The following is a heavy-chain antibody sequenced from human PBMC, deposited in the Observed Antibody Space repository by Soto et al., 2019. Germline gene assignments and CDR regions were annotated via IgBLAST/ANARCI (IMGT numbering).Heavy chain of an antibody. D-gene: IGHD3-10*01. CDR2: IYYSGST. J-gene: IGHJ4*02. CDR3: ARQVQGLRSSGFDY. CDR1: GGSISSSSYY. V-gene: IGHV4-39*01. Sequence: QLQLQESGPGLVKPSETLSLTCTVSGGSISSSSYYWGWIRQPPGKGLEWIGSIYYSGSTYYNPSLKSRVTISVATSKIHSSLQLNSVTAADAAVYYCARQVQGLRSSGFDYWGQGTLVTVSS.